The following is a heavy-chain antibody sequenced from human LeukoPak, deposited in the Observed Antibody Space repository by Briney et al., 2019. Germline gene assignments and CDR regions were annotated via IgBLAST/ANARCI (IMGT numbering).Heavy chain of an antibody. CDR1: GGSINSYY. CDR2: IYYSGST. J-gene: IGHJ6*02. CDR3: ARQPYGSYYYGMDV. V-gene: IGHV4-59*08. D-gene: IGHD4-17*01. Sequence: SETLSLTCTVSGGSINSYYWSWIRQPPGKGLEWIGYIYYSGSTNYNPSLKSRVTISVDTSKNRFSLKLSSVTAADTAVYYCARQPYGSYYYGMDVWGQGTTVTVSS.